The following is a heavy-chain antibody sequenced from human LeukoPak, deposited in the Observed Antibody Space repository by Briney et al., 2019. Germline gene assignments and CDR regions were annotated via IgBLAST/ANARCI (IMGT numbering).Heavy chain of an antibody. J-gene: IGHJ3*02. D-gene: IGHD3-3*01. CDR3: ARGGLWSGYPDAFDI. CDR2: ISYDGSNK. Sequence: GGSLRLSCAASGFTFSSYAMHWVRQAPGKGLEWVAVISYDGSNKYYADSVKGRFTISRDNSKNTLYLQTDSLRAEDTAVYYCARGGLWSGYPDAFDIWGQGTMVTVSS. CDR1: GFTFSSYA. V-gene: IGHV3-30*04.